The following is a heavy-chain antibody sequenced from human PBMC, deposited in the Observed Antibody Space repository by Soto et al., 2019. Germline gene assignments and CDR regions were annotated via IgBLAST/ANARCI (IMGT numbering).Heavy chain of an antibody. D-gene: IGHD2-15*01. V-gene: IGHV3-23*01. Sequence: EVQLLESGGGLVQPGGSLRLSCAASGFTFSSYAMSWVRQAPGKGLEWVSAISGSGGSTYYADSVKGRFTISRDNSKNTRYQEMNSLRAEDTAVYYCALREMGCSGGSCYSLHYYYYYMDVWGKGTTVTVSS. J-gene: IGHJ6*03. CDR3: ALREMGCSGGSCYSLHYYYYYMDV. CDR1: GFTFSSYA. CDR2: ISGSGGST.